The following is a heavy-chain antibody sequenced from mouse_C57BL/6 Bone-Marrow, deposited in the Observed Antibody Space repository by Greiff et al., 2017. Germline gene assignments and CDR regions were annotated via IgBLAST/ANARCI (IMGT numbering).Heavy chain of an antibody. J-gene: IGHJ3*01. CDR1: GYAFTNYL. CDR2: INPGSGGT. Sequence: QVQLQQSGAELVRPGTSVKVSCKASGYAFTNYLIEWVKQRPGQGLEWIGVINPGSGGTNYNEKFKGKATLTAEKSSSTAYMQLSSLTADDSAVSFCAGGFAYWCQGTLVTVSA. V-gene: IGHV1-54*01. CDR3: AGGFAY.